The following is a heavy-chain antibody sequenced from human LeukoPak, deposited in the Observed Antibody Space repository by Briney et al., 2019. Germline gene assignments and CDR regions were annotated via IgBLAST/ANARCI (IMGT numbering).Heavy chain of an antibody. D-gene: IGHD3-22*01. CDR2: ISYDGSNK. CDR3: ARSPDSSGPPFDY. Sequence: GRSLRLSCAASGFTFSSYAMHWVRQAPGKGLEWVAVISYDGSNKYYADSAKGRFTISRDNSKNTLYLQMNSLRAEDTAVYYCARSPDSSGPPFDYWGQGTLVTVSS. CDR1: GFTFSSYA. J-gene: IGHJ4*02. V-gene: IGHV3-30-3*01.